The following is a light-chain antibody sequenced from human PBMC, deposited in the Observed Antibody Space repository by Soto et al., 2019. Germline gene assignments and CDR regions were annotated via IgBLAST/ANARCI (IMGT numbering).Light chain of an antibody. CDR1: QSVLYSSNNKNY. J-gene: IGKJ4*01. V-gene: IGKV4-1*01. CDR3: QQYYSSPLT. Sequence: IVMTQSPDSLAVSLGERATINCKSSQSVLYSSNNKNYLAGYQQKPGQPPKLLIYWASTRESGVPDRFSGSGSGTDFTLTISSLQAEDVAVYYCQQYYSSPLTFGGGTKVDIK. CDR2: WAS.